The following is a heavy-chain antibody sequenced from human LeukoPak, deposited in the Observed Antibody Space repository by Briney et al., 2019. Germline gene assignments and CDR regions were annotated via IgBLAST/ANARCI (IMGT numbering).Heavy chain of an antibody. Sequence: GGSLRLSCAASGFIFNKFWMTWVRQAPGKGLEWVANIKEDGGEKYYVDSVKGRFTISRDNSKNTLYLQMNSLRAEDTAVYYCAKDGVVGARRNYMDVWGKGTTVTVSS. J-gene: IGHJ6*03. CDR3: AKDGVVGARRNYMDV. CDR2: IKEDGGEK. D-gene: IGHD1-26*01. CDR1: GFIFNKFW. V-gene: IGHV3-7*03.